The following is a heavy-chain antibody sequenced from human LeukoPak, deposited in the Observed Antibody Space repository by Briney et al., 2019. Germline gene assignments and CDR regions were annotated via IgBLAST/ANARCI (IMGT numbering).Heavy chain of an antibody. D-gene: IGHD3-22*01. V-gene: IGHV1-18*01. CDR2: ISAYNGNT. Sequence: GASVKVSXKAXGYTFTSYGISWVRQAPGQGLEWMGWISAYNGNTNYAQKLQGRVTMTTDTSTSTAYMELRSLRSDDTAVYYCAREGNYDSSGYYPDFDYWGQGTLVTVSS. J-gene: IGHJ4*02. CDR3: AREGNYDSSGYYPDFDY. CDR1: GYTFTSYG.